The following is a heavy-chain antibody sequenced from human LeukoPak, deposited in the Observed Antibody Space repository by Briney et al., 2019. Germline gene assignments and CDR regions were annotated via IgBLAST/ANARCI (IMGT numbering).Heavy chain of an antibody. V-gene: IGHV1-69*13. D-gene: IGHD3-10*01. CDR2: IIPIFGTA. Sequence: ASVKVSCKASGGTFSSYAISWVRQAPGQGLDWMGGIIPIFGTANYAQKFQGRVTITADESTSTAYMELSSLRSEDTAVYYCARGTSLGSGEVYWGQGTLVTVSS. CDR3: ARGTSLGSGEVY. J-gene: IGHJ4*02. CDR1: GGTFSSYA.